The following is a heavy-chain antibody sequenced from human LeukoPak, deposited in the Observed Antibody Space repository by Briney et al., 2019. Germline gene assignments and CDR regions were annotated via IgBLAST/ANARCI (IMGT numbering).Heavy chain of an antibody. V-gene: IGHV3-30*18. Sequence: GGSLRLSCAASGFTFSSYGMHWVRQAPGKGLEWVAVISYDGSNKYYADSVKGRFTISRDNSKNTLYLQMNSLRAEDTAVYYCAKDRDILTGYWPLDYWGQGTLVTVSS. J-gene: IGHJ4*02. CDR3: AKDRDILTGYWPLDY. CDR1: GFTFSSYG. D-gene: IGHD3-9*01. CDR2: ISYDGSNK.